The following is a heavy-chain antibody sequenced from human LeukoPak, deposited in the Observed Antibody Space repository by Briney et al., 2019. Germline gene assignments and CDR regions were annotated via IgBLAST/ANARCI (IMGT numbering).Heavy chain of an antibody. CDR3: ARDHHRRHYDSQARDTFDI. V-gene: IGHV3-48*03. J-gene: IGHJ3*02. D-gene: IGHD3-22*01. CDR2: ISSSGRTK. CDR1: GFTFSSYE. Sequence: GGSLRLSCAASGFTFSSYEMNWVRQAPGKGLEWVSYISSSGRTKYYADSVKGRFTISRDNAEKSLYLQMNSLRAADTAVYYCARDHHRRHYDSQARDTFDIWGQGTMVTVSS.